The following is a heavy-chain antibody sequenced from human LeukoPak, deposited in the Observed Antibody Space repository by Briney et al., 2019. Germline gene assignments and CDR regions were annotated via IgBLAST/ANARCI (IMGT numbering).Heavy chain of an antibody. V-gene: IGHV4-59*01. CDR1: GGSMSDYY. CDR3: ARDYTMTHASDI. Sequence: SETLSLTCTVSGGSMSDYYWSWIRQPPGKGLEWIGYIYYTGTTNYNPSLKGRVIISIDTSKNQFSLKLSSVTAADAALYYCARDYTMTHASDIWGQGTLVTVSS. D-gene: IGHD3-22*01. J-gene: IGHJ3*02. CDR2: IYYTGTT.